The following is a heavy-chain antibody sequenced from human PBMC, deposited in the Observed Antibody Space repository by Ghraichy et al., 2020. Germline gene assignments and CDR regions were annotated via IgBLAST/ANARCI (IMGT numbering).Heavy chain of an antibody. D-gene: IGHD1-1*01. Sequence: GGSLRLSCVVSGFTLSGFWMHWVRQAPGKGLVWVSRIKSDGSTTNYADSVKGRFTISKDNAKNTLYLQMNSRRVEDTAVYYCARYTTDYGMDVWGQGTTVTVSS. V-gene: IGHV3-74*01. J-gene: IGHJ6*02. CDR1: GFTLSGFW. CDR2: IKSDGSTT. CDR3: ARYTTDYGMDV.